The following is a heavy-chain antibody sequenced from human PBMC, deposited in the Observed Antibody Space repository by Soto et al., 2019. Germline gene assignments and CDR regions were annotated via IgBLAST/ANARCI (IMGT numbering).Heavy chain of an antibody. CDR1: GFPFSSYS. V-gene: IGHV3-48*01. J-gene: IGHJ4*02. Sequence: GGSLRLSCAASGFPFSSYSMNWVRQAPGKGLEWVSYISSSSSTIYYAASVKGRFTISRDDSKNSLYLQMNSLKTEDTAVYYCARVRLGAATTRPLDYWGQGTLVTVSS. CDR3: ARVRLGAATTRPLDY. CDR2: ISSSSSTI. D-gene: IGHD1-1*01.